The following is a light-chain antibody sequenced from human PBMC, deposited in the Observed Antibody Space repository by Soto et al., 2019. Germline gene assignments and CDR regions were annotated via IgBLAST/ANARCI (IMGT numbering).Light chain of an antibody. CDR3: AVWDDSLNGWV. CDR1: SSNIGSNT. V-gene: IGLV1-44*01. CDR2: SND. J-gene: IGLJ3*02. Sequence: QSALTQAPSASGTPGQRVTISCSGSSSNIGSNTVNWYQQLPGTAPKVLIYSNDQRPSGVPDRFSGSKSGTSASLAIGGLQSEDEADYYCAVWDDSLNGWVFGGGTQLTVL.